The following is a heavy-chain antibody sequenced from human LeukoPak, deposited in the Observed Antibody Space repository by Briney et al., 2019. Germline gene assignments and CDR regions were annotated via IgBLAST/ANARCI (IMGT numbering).Heavy chain of an antibody. CDR1: GFIFSDYS. V-gene: IGHV3-64*01. CDR3: VRVATRGYDD. D-gene: IGHD2-2*01. Sequence: GGSLRLSCVASGFIFSDYSMRWVRQAPGKGLDYVSAITGNGHNTYYARSVKGRFTISRDNSKNTLYLQMGSLRAEDMAVYYCVRVATRGYDDWGQGTLVTVSS. J-gene: IGHJ4*02. CDR2: ITGNGHNT.